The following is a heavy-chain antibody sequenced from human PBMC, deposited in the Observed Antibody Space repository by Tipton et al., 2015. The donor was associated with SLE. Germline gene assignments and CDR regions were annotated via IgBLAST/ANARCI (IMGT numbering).Heavy chain of an antibody. CDR3: ASPQIKGGYYFDY. J-gene: IGHJ4*02. CDR1: GGPISSGSYY. D-gene: IGHD2-15*01. V-gene: IGHV4-61*09. CDR2: NYTSGST. Sequence: TLSLTCTASGGPISSGSYYWSWIRQPAGKGLEWIGHNYTSGSTNYNPSLKSRVTITVDTSKNQFSLKLSSVTAADTAVDYCASPQIKGGYYFDYWGQGTLVTVSS.